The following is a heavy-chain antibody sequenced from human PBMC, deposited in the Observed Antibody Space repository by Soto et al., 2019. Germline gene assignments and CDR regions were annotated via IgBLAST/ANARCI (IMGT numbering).Heavy chain of an antibody. Sequence: QVQLQQWGAGLLKPSETLSLDCGVLGGSFTDYDWTWVRQSPGRGLEWIGEVSQSGRITYNPSLKSRFTISRDTAKNQFSLRLTSVAVADAALYYGACYISSFVAFEVWGHGTEVTVSS. V-gene: IGHV4-34*01. CDR2: VSQSGRI. CDR3: ACYISSFVAFEV. J-gene: IGHJ3*01. D-gene: IGHD3-16*02. CDR1: GGSFTDYD.